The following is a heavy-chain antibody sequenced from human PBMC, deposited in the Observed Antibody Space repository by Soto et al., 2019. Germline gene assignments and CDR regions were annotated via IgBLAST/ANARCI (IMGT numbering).Heavy chain of an antibody. CDR1: GFTFSSYS. V-gene: IGHV3-48*02. D-gene: IGHD2-15*01. Sequence: EVQLVESGGGLVQPGGSLRLSCAASGFTFSSYSMNWVRQAPGKGLEWVSYISSSSSTIYYADSVKGRFTISRDNAKNSLYLQMNSLRDEDTAVYYCARRARYCSGGSCSTVVGDYWGQGTLVTVSS. J-gene: IGHJ4*02. CDR2: ISSSSSTI. CDR3: ARRARYCSGGSCSTVVGDY.